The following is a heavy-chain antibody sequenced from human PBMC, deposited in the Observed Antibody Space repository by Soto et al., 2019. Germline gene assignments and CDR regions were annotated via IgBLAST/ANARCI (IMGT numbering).Heavy chain of an antibody. Sequence: QVQLQQWGAGLLKPSETLSLTCAVYGGSFSGYYWSWIRQPPGKGLEWIGEINHSGSTNYNPSLKSQVTISVDTSKNQFSLKLSSVTAADTAVYYCARGSGSYYRRYYFDYWGQGTLVTVSS. J-gene: IGHJ4*02. CDR2: INHSGST. CDR1: GGSFSGYY. V-gene: IGHV4-34*01. D-gene: IGHD1-26*01. CDR3: ARGSGSYYRRYYFDY.